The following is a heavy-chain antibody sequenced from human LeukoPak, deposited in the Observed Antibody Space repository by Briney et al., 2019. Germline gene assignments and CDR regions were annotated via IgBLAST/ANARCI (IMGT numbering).Heavy chain of an antibody. CDR3: ARARMPGIAAN. CDR2: IYYSGST. D-gene: IGHD6-13*01. Sequence: PSETLSLTCTVSGGSISSYYWSWIRQPPGKGLEWIGYIYYSGSTNYNPSLKSRVTISVDTSKNQFSLKLSSVTAADAAVYYCARARMPGIAANWGQGTLVTVSS. J-gene: IGHJ4*02. V-gene: IGHV4-59*01. CDR1: GGSISSYY.